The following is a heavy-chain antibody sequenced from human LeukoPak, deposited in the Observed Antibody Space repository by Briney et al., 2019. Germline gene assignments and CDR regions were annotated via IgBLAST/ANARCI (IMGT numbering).Heavy chain of an antibody. V-gene: IGHV3-74*01. CDR2: INGDGSST. Sequence: PGGSLRLSCAASGSTFSDHWMHWVRQVPGKGLVCVSRINGDGSSTYYADSVQGRFTISRDNAKNTLYLQMSSLRAEDTAVYYCGRPVSSSWYCVDYWGQGTLVTVSS. J-gene: IGHJ4*02. CDR1: GSTFSDHW. D-gene: IGHD6-13*01. CDR3: GRPVSSSWYCVDY.